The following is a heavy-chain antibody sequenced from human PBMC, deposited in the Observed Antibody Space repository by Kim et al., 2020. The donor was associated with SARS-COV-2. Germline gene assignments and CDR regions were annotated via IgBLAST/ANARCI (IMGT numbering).Heavy chain of an antibody. CDR1: GFTFSSYG. V-gene: IGHV3-33*01. Sequence: GGSLRLSCAASGFTFSSYGMHWVRQAPGKGLEWVAVIWYDGSNKYYADSVKGRFTISRDNSKNTLYLQMNSLRAEDTAVYYCARGRGYYDILTGYPGGADAFDIWGQGTMVTVSS. D-gene: IGHD3-9*01. J-gene: IGHJ3*02. CDR3: ARGRGYYDILTGYPGGADAFDI. CDR2: IWYDGSNK.